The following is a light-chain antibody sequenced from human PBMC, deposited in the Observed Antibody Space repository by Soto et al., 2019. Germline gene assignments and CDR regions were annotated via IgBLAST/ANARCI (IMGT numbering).Light chain of an antibody. CDR3: QQSYTTHPT. CDR1: QSISTY. J-gene: IGKJ1*01. V-gene: IGKV1-39*01. Sequence: DIQMTQSPSSLSASLGDSVTITCRASQSISTYLNWYQQNPGKAPKPLIYDASTLQSGVPSRFSGSGSGTDFTLTISSLQPEDFATYYCQQSYTTHPTFGQGTRVEIK. CDR2: DAS.